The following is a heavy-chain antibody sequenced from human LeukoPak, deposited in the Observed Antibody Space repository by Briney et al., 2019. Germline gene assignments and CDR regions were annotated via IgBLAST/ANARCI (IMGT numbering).Heavy chain of an antibody. J-gene: IGHJ4*02. CDR3: AKDLGPLAGSD. CDR2: VTYDGSKK. Sequence: GGSLRLSCAASGFTFRSYGMQWVRQAPGKGLEWVASVTYDGSKKYYVGSVKGRFSISRDNSKNTLYLQMNSLRAEDTAVYYCAKDLGPLAGSDWGQGTLVTVSS. D-gene: IGHD3-10*01. CDR1: GFTFRSYG. V-gene: IGHV3-30*02.